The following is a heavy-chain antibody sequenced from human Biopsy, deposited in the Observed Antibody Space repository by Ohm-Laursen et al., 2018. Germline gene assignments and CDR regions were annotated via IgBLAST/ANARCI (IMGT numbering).Heavy chain of an antibody. CDR1: GDSITRSY. Sequence: GTLSLTCTLSGDSITRSYWSCITQSPGQGLEWIGHVFDRGTTNYNPSVRSGVTMSENTSKKQLTLKMTSVTAADTAIYYCAHGSGSYYKWDFWGRGSLVTVSS. CDR3: AHGSGSYYKWDF. J-gene: IGHJ4*02. CDR2: VFDRGTT. V-gene: IGHV4-59*08. D-gene: IGHD3-10*01.